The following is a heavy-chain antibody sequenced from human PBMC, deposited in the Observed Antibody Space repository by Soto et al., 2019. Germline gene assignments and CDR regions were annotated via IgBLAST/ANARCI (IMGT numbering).Heavy chain of an antibody. Sequence: LRLSCVGSGYSFGRFAMDWVRQAPGKGLEWVAVISYDGSTKYYGDSVKGRFTISRDNSANTPYLEMNSLRPEDTAVYYCARDQSSTVITSAHFDPWGQGTLVTVSS. CDR2: ISYDGSTK. D-gene: IGHD4-17*01. V-gene: IGHV3-30*04. CDR1: GYSFGRFA. CDR3: ARDQSSTVITSAHFDP. J-gene: IGHJ5*02.